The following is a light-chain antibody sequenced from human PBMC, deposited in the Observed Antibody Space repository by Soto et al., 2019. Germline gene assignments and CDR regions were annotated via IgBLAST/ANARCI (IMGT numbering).Light chain of an antibody. CDR3: HQYDSSPLT. V-gene: IGKV3-20*01. CDR2: GAS. Sequence: EIVLTQSPGTLSLSPGERATVSCRASQSVSSSYLAWCQQIPGQAPRLLIYGASSRATSIPDRFSGSGSGTDFTLTITRLEHEEFAVYNCHQYDSSPLTFGGGTKAEIK. CDR1: QSVSSSY. J-gene: IGKJ4*01.